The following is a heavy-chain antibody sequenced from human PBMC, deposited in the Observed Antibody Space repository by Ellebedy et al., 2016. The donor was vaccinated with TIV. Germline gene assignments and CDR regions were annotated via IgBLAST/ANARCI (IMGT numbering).Heavy chain of an antibody. J-gene: IGHJ1*01. V-gene: IGHV3-30*04. CDR1: GFTFNTYV. CDR3: VRVRDSSVFPLKH. D-gene: IGHD6-13*01. Sequence: GESLKISCATSGFTFNTYVMHWVRQAPGKGLEWVAVISYDGNAQHYADSVKGRFTVSRDNSNRTLYLQMNSLRPDDTAVYFCVRVRDSSVFPLKHWGRGTLVTVSS. CDR2: ISYDGNAQ.